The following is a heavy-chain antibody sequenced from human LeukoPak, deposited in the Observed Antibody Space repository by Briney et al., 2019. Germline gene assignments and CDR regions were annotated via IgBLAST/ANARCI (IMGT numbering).Heavy chain of an antibody. CDR1: GASMNSYY. D-gene: IGHD1-26*01. J-gene: IGHJ4*02. V-gene: IGHV4-59*08. CDR3: ARQPYMSGAYYFDY. CDR2: IFYSGHT. Sequence: SETLSLTCTVSGASMNSYYWSWIRQPPGKGLEWIAYIFYSGHTNYNPSLKSRVTISVDTSKNQFSLKLGSVTAADAAVYYCARQPYMSGAYYFDYWGQGTLVTVSS.